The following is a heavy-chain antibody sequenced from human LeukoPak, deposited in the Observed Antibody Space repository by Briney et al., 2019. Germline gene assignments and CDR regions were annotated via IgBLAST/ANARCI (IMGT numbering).Heavy chain of an antibody. CDR1: GFTFSSYG. CDR2: ISYDGSNK. Sequence: PGGSLRLSCAASGFTFSSYGMHWVRQAPGKGLEWVAVISYDGSNKYYADSVKGRFTTSRDNSKNTLYLQMNSLRAEDTAVYYCAKTNYYDSSGYYSAYYFDYWGQGTLVTVSS. V-gene: IGHV3-30*18. J-gene: IGHJ4*02. CDR3: AKTNYYDSSGYYSAYYFDY. D-gene: IGHD3-22*01.